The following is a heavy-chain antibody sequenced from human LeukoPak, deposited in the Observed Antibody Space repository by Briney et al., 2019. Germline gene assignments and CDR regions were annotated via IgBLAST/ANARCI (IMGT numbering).Heavy chain of an antibody. Sequence: GGSLKLSCAASGFTFSPYWMHWVRQAPGKGLVWVSRINSDGSDTTYADSVKGRFTISRDSAKNTLYLEMNSLRVEDTAVYYCARAEGKMATITGWWFDPWGQGTLVTVSS. D-gene: IGHD5-24*01. V-gene: IGHV3-74*01. CDR3: ARAEGKMATITGWWFDP. CDR2: INSDGSDT. CDR1: GFTFSPYW. J-gene: IGHJ5*02.